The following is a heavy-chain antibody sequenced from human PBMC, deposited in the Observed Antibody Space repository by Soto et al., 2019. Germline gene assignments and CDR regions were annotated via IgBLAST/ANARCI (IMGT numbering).Heavy chain of an antibody. V-gene: IGHV3-48*03. CDR3: AREDVDTAMVSGFDP. CDR1: GLTFSSYE. D-gene: IGHD5-18*01. CDR2: ISSSGSTI. Sequence: GESLKMSCAASGLTFSSYEMNWVRQAPGKGLEWVSYISSSGSTIYYADSVKGRFTISRDNAKNSLYLQMNSLRAEDTAVYYCAREDVDTAMVSGFDPWRQGTMFTVSS. J-gene: IGHJ5*02.